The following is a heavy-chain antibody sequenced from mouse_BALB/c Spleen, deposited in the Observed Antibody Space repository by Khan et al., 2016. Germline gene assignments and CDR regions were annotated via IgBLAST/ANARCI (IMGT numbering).Heavy chain of an antibody. CDR2: IDPANGNT. D-gene: IGHD4-1*01. J-gene: IGHJ2*01. Sequence: VQLQQSGAELEKPGASVKLSCTASGFNITDTYMHWVKQRPEQGLEWIGWIDPANGNTKYDQKFQGQATITSDTSSNTAYMQLSSLTSEDTAVYYCARTGYWGQGTTLTVSS. CDR1: GFNITDTY. V-gene: IGHV14-3*02. CDR3: ARTGY.